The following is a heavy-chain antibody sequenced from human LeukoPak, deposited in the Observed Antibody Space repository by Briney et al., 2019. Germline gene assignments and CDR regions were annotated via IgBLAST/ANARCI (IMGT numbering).Heavy chain of an antibody. CDR3: ARGLLVGAKVFDAFDI. CDR1: GGSISSYY. D-gene: IGHD1-26*01. J-gene: IGHJ3*02. Sequence: SETLSLTCTVSGGSISSYYWSWIRQPAGKGLEWIGRIYTSGSTNYNPSLKSRVTMSVDTSKNQFSLKLSSVTAADTAVYYCARGLLVGAKVFDAFDIWGQGTMVTVSS. V-gene: IGHV4-4*07. CDR2: IYTSGST.